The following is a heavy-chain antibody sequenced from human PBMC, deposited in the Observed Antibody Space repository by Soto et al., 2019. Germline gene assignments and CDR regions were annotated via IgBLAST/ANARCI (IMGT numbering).Heavy chain of an antibody. D-gene: IGHD3-3*01. CDR1: GFSLSNARMG. Sequence: QVTLKESGPVLVKPTETLTLTCTVSGFSLSNARMGVSWIRQPPGKALEWLAHIFSNDERSYSTSPKSRLTISKDTSKSQVVLTMTNMDPVDTATYYCARIAYYDFWSGSRHYYYSGMDVWGQGTTVTVSS. CDR3: ARIAYYDFWSGSRHYYYSGMDV. V-gene: IGHV2-26*01. CDR2: IFSNDER. J-gene: IGHJ6*02.